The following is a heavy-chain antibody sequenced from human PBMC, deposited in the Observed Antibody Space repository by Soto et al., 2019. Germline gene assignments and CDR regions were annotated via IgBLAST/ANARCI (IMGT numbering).Heavy chain of an antibody. Sequence: QVQLVQSGAEVKKPGASVKVSCKASGYTFTSYDINWVRQATGQGLEWMGWMNPNSGNTGYAQKFQGRVTMARNTSLSTAYMELSSLRSYDAGVYYCAREKSYGMDVWGQGTTVTVSS. CDR2: MNPNSGNT. V-gene: IGHV1-8*01. CDR3: AREKSYGMDV. J-gene: IGHJ6*02. CDR1: GYTFTSYD.